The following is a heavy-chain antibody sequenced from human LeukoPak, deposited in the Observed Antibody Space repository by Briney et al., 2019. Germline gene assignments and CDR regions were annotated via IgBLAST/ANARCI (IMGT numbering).Heavy chain of an antibody. CDR2: ISSSGSTT. Sequence: PGGSLRLSCAASGFTSSDYYMSWIRQAPGKGLERVSYISSSGSTTYYTDSVKGGFTISRDNAKNSLYLQINRLRAANTPLYYCSRGYLTNGVCYFHFDHWGQGTLVTVSS. V-gene: IGHV3-11*01. J-gene: IGHJ4*02. D-gene: IGHD2-8*01. CDR1: GFTSSDYY. CDR3: SRGYLTNGVCYFHFDH.